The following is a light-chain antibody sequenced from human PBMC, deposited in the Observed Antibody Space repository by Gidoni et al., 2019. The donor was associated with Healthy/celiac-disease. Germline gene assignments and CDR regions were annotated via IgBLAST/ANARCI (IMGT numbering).Light chain of an antibody. CDR2: DVS. CDR1: SSDVGGYNS. V-gene: IGLV2-11*01. J-gene: IGLJ2*01. Sequence: QSALTQPRSVSGSPGQSVTISCTGTSSDVGGYNSVSWYQQHPGKAPKLMIYDVSQRTSGVPDRFSGSKSGNTASLTISGLQAEDEADYYCCSYAGSYVVFGGGTKLTVL. CDR3: CSYAGSYVV.